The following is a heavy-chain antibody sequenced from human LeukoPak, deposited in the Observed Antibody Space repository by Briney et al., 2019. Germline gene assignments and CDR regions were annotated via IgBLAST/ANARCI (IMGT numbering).Heavy chain of an antibody. J-gene: IGHJ3*02. Sequence: SETLSLTCTVSGGSISSYYWSWIRQPPGKGLEWLGYIYYSGSTNYNPSLKSRVTISVDTSKNQFSLKLSSVTAADTAVYYCASTPTADYYDSSGNDAFDIWGQGTMVTVSS. V-gene: IGHV4-59*08. D-gene: IGHD3-22*01. CDR1: GGSISSYY. CDR2: IYYSGST. CDR3: ASTPTADYYDSSGNDAFDI.